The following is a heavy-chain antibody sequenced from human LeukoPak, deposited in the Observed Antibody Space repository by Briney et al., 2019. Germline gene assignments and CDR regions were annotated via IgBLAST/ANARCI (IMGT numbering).Heavy chain of an antibody. D-gene: IGHD5-18*01. CDR3: ARVQGYSYGPLDAFDI. Sequence: PSETLSLTCIVSGGSIGPYYWSWIRQAAGKGPEWIGRIYTSGTADYNPALKGRVYLSVDTAKNQFSLKLSSVTAADTAVYYCARVQGYSYGPLDAFDIWGQGTMVTVSS. CDR1: GGSIGPYY. J-gene: IGHJ3*02. V-gene: IGHV4-4*07. CDR2: IYTSGTA.